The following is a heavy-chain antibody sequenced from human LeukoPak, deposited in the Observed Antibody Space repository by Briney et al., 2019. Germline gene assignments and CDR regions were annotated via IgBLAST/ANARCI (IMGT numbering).Heavy chain of an antibody. CDR2: IYYSGST. CDR1: GDSITSYY. CDR3: ARAVAVGTTHFDY. D-gene: IGHD6-19*01. V-gene: IGHV4-59*01. Sequence: SETLSLTFSVSGDSITSYYWSWIRQPPGKGLEWIGYIYYSGSTNYNPSLKSRVTISVDTSKNNLSVKLSCVTAADTAVYYCARAVAVGTTHFDYWGQGTLVTVSP. J-gene: IGHJ4*02.